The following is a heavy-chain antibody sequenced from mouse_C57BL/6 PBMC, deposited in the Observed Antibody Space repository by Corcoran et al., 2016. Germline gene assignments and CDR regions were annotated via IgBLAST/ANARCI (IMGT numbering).Heavy chain of an antibody. CDR1: GYSIPSGYY. J-gene: IGHJ1*03. V-gene: IGHV3-6*01. Sequence: DVQLQASGPGLVKPSQSLSLTCSVTGYSIPSGYYWNWLRQFPGNKLEWMGYISYDGSNNYNTSLKNRISITRDTSKNQFFLKLNSVTTEDTATYYCARDHYGYLDVWGTGTTVTVSS. CDR3: ARDHYGYLDV. CDR2: ISYDGSN.